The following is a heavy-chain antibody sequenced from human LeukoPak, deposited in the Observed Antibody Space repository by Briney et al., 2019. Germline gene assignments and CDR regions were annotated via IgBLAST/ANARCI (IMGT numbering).Heavy chain of an antibody. CDR1: GFTFSSYG. D-gene: IGHD5-12*01. Sequence: GGSLRLSCAASGFTFSSYGMHWVRQAPGKGLEWVAVISYDGSNKYYADSVKGRFTITRDNSKNTLYLQMNSLRAEDTAVYYCAKVGLPFDYWGQGTLVTVSS. CDR3: AKVGLPFDY. J-gene: IGHJ4*02. V-gene: IGHV3-30*18. CDR2: ISYDGSNK.